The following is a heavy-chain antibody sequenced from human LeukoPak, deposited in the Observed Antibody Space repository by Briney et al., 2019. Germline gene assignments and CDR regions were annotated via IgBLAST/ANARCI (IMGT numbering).Heavy chain of an antibody. CDR1: GFTFSRYW. J-gene: IGHJ4*02. Sequence: PGGSLRLSCAASGFTFSRYWTHWVRQAPGKGLVWVSRIDEYGTTINYADSVKGRFTISRNNAGDTLFLQMNSLRAEDTGVYYCATDLSGRQDYWGQGTLVTVSS. V-gene: IGHV3-74*01. CDR3: ATDLSGRQDY. D-gene: IGHD5-12*01. CDR2: IDEYGTTI.